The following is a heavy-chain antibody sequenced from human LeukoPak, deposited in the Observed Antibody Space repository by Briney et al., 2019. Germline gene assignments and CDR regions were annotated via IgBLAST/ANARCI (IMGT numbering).Heavy chain of an antibody. D-gene: IGHD6-6*01. Sequence: PSETLSLTCTVSGGSISSYYWSWIRQPPGKGLEWIGYIYYSGSTNYNPSLKSRVTISVDTPKNQFSLKLSSVTAADTAVYYCARGPSKPYYFDYWGQGTLVTVSS. J-gene: IGHJ4*02. CDR2: IYYSGST. CDR3: ARGPSKPYYFDY. V-gene: IGHV4-59*01. CDR1: GGSISSYY.